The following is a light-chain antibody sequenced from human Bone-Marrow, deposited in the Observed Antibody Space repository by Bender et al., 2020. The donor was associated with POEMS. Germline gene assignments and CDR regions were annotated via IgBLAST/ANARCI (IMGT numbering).Light chain of an antibody. V-gene: IGLV2-14*01. CDR1: SSDIGDYNY. CDR3: CSYAGSSTYV. J-gene: IGLJ1*01. CDR2: EDT. Sequence: QSALTQPASVSGSPGQSVTISCTGRSSDIGDYNYVSWYQQHPDKAPTLLIYEDTERPSGVPDRFSGSKSGSTASLTISGLQDEDEADYFCCSYAGSSTYVFGTGTKVTV.